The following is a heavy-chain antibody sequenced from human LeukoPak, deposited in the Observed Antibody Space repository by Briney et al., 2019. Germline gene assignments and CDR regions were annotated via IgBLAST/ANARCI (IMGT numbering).Heavy chain of an antibody. D-gene: IGHD2-2*02. V-gene: IGHV4-38-2*02. CDR2: ISHSGST. CDR1: GYSISSGYY. Sequence: SETLSLTCTVSGYSISSGYYWGWIRQPPGKVLEWIGSISHSGSTYYNPSLKSRVTVSVDTSKNQFSLKLNSVTAADTAVYYCARRYCSSSSCYNPYHYYYMDVWGKGTTVTVSS. J-gene: IGHJ6*03. CDR3: ARRYCSSSSCYNPYHYYYMDV.